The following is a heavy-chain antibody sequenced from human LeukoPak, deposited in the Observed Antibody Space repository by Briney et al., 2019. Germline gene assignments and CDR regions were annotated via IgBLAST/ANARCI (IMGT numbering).Heavy chain of an antibody. CDR3: ARDTCTNGVCSLDY. Sequence: SSETLSLTCTVSGGSISSYYWSWIRQPPGKGLGWIGYIYYSGSTNYNPSLESRVTISVDTSKNQFSLKLSSVTAADTAVYYCARDTCTNGVCSLDYWGQGTLVTVSS. CDR1: GGSISSYY. CDR2: IYYSGST. V-gene: IGHV4-59*01. D-gene: IGHD2-8*01. J-gene: IGHJ4*02.